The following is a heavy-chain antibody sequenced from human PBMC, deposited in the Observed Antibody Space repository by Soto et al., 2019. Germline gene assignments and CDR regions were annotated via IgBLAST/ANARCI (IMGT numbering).Heavy chain of an antibody. CDR1: GGTFSSYA. CDR2: IIPIFGTA. J-gene: IGHJ6*02. CDR3: ARDTPNYGGNSGYYYGMDV. V-gene: IGHV1-69*13. D-gene: IGHD4-17*01. Sequence: SVKVSFKASGGTFSSYALSWVRQAPGQGPEWMGGIIPIFGTANYAQMFQGRVTISADETTSTAFMERSSLRSEDTAVYYCARDTPNYGGNSGYYYGMDVWRQGTTVTVSS.